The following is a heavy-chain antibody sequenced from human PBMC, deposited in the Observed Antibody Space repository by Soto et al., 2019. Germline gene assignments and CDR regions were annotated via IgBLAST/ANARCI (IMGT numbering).Heavy chain of an antibody. CDR3: ASWEEQQPLSLDTNFDY. Sequence: PGWSLRLSCASSVFTFISYAMHWVRQAPGKGLEWVAVISYDGSNKYYADSVKGRFTISRDNSKNTLYLQMNSLRAEDTAVYYCASWEEQQPLSLDTNFDYWGQGTLVTVSS. V-gene: IGHV3-30-3*01. CDR2: ISYDGSNK. D-gene: IGHD6-13*01. J-gene: IGHJ4*02. CDR1: VFTFISYA.